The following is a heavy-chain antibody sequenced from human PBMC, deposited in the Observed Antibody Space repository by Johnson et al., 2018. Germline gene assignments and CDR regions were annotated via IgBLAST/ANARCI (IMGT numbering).Heavy chain of an antibody. V-gene: IGHV4-34*01. CDR2: INHSGST. J-gene: IGHJ6*03. CDR1: GGSFSGYY. CDR3: AGGGQLVRYYYDYYRDV. D-gene: IGHD6-6*01. Sequence: QVQLQQWGAGLLKPSETLSLTCAVYGGSFSGYYWSWIRQPPGKGLEWIGEINHSGSTNYNPSLKSRVTISVDTSKNQFSLKLSSVTAADTGVYSCAGGGQLVRYYYDYYRDVGGNGTTVTVSS.